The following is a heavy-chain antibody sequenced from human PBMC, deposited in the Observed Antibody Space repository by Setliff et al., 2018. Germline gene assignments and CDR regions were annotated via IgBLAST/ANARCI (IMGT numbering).Heavy chain of an antibody. J-gene: IGHJ6*03. D-gene: IGHD3-3*01. V-gene: IGHV1-2*06. CDR1: GYTFTDYY. Sequence: ASVKVSCKASGYTFTDYYMHWMRQAPGQGLEWVGRINPNSGDTNYAQKFQGRVTITRNTSISTAYMELSSLRSEDTAVYYCARSGGGYDFWSGYLVSHYYYYYYMDVWGKGTTVTVSS. CDR2: INPNSGDT. CDR3: ARSGGGYDFWSGYLVSHYYYYYYMDV.